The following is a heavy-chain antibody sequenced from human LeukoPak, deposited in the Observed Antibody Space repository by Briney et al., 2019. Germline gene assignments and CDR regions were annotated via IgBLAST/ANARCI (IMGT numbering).Heavy chain of an antibody. V-gene: IGHV5-10-1*01. CDR2: IDPSDSYT. J-gene: IGHJ4*02. D-gene: IGHD3-10*01. CDR1: GYSLGSYW. CDR3: ARSVSYGSGSYSLY. Sequence: GESPKISCKASGYSLGSYWISWVRQMPGKGLEYMGRIDPSDSYTNFSPSFQGHVTISADKSISTAYLQWSSLKASDTAMYYCARSVSYGSGSYSLYWGQGTLVTVSS.